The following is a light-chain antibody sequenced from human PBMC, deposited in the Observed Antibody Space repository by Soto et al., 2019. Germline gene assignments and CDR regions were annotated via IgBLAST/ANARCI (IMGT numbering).Light chain of an antibody. J-gene: IGLJ2*01. CDR3: AAWDDSLNSVV. CDR1: SSNIGSHS. CDR2: SNN. V-gene: IGLV1-44*01. Sequence: QSVLTQPPSASGTLGQRVTISCSGSSSNIGSHSVNWYQQLPGTAPKLLIYSNNQRPSGVPDRFSGSKSGTSVSLAISGLQSEDEADYYCAAWDDSLNSVVLGGGTKLTVL.